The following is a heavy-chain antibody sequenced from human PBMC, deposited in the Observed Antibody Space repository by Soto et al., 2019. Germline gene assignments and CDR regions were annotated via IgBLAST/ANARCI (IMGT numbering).Heavy chain of an antibody. J-gene: IGHJ6*02. Sequence: QVQLVQSGAEVKKPGSSVRVSCKASGGTSSNSAFSWVRQAPGQGLEWMGGIIPVFGIVKYAQNLEGRVKIAADESTNTASVDVSSLRDADRAVYYCARDRIVVIGSRAYYGVGVWGPVAPVSVSS. CDR2: IIPVFGIV. V-gene: IGHV1-69*01. CDR1: GGTSSNSA. CDR3: ARDRIVVIGSRAYYGVGV. D-gene: IGHD3-22*01.